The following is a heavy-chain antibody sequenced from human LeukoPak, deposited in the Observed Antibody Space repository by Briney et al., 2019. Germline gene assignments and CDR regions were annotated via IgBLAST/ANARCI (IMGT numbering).Heavy chain of an antibody. J-gene: IGHJ4*02. V-gene: IGHV1-18*01. D-gene: IGHD6-13*01. CDR1: GFTFTSYG. Sequence: GGSLKLSCTASGFTFTSYGISWVRQAPGQGLEWMGWISAYNGNTNYAQKIQGRVTMTTDTSKSTAYMELRSLRSDDTAVYYCARESGIAAAGTSSQDYWGQGTLVTVSS. CDR3: ARESGIAAAGTSSQDY. CDR2: ISAYNGNT.